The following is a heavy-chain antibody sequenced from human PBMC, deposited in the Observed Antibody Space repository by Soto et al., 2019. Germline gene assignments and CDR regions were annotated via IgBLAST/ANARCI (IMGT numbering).Heavy chain of an antibody. D-gene: IGHD3-10*01. Sequence: QVQLVESGGGVVQPGRSLRLSCAASGFTFSSYGMHWVRQAPSKGLEWVAVIWYDGSDKYYGDSVKGRFTISRDNSENTLYLQMTSLRPEDTAMYYCAKDSRVQVRKVSPLEYWGQGTLVTVSS. CDR1: GFTFSSYG. V-gene: IGHV3-33*06. CDR3: AKDSRVQVRKVSPLEY. J-gene: IGHJ4*02. CDR2: IWYDGSDK.